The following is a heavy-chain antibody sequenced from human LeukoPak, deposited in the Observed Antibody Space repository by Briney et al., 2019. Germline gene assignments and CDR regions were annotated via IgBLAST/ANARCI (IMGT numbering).Heavy chain of an antibody. D-gene: IGHD5-18*01. V-gene: IGHV1-46*01. Sequence: EASVKVSCKASGYTFTRYYMHWMRQAPGQGLEWMGIINPNGDSTSYAQKFQGRITMTRDISTSTVYMELSSLRSEDTAVYYCARALPHRRLMDTTMNQHWFDPWGQGTLVTVSS. J-gene: IGHJ5*02. CDR3: ARALPHRRLMDTTMNQHWFDP. CDR1: GYTFTRYY. CDR2: INPNGDST.